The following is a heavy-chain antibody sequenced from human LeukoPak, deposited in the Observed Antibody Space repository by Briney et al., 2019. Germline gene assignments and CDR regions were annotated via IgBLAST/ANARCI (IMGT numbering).Heavy chain of an antibody. V-gene: IGHV4-34*01. CDR3: ARDSRYCVTTSCSRGIGYMDV. J-gene: IGHJ6*03. Sequence: SETLSLTCAVYGGSAGVYYWTWIRQPPGEGMEWIGEINQSGSTNYNPSLTRRITISVDTSKSQFSLQLSSVTAADTAVYYCARDSRYCVTTSCSRGIGYMDVWGKGTTVTVSS. CDR2: INQSGST. D-gene: IGHD2-2*01. CDR1: GGSAGVYY.